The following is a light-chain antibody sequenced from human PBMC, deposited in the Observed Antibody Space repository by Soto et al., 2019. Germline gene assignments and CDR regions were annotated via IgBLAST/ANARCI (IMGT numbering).Light chain of an antibody. V-gene: IGLV1-44*01. J-gene: IGLJ3*02. CDR1: SSNIGSHS. Sequence: QSVLTQPPSASGTPGQRITISCSGSSSNIGSHSVNWYQQLPGTAPKLLIYRSSQRPSGVADRCSGSKSGTSASLAISGLQSGDEADYYCALWDDSLNGPVFGGGTKLTVL. CDR2: RSS. CDR3: ALWDDSLNGPV.